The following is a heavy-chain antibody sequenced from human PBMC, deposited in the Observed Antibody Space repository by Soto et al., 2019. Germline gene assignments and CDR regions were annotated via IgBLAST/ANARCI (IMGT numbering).Heavy chain of an antibody. V-gene: IGHV6-1*01. CDR2: TYYRSKWYN. CDR1: GDSVSSNSAA. CDR3: ARGSRIAVAGYYYYYGMDV. Sequence: QTLSLTSAISGDSVSSNSAAWNWIRHSPSRGLEWLGRTYYRSKWYNDYAVSVKSRITINPDTSKNQFSLQLNSVTPEDTAVYYCARGSRIAVAGYYYYYGMDVWGQGTTVTVSS. D-gene: IGHD6-19*01. J-gene: IGHJ6*02.